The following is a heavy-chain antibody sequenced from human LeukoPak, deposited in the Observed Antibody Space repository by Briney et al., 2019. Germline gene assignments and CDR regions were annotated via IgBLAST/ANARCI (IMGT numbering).Heavy chain of an antibody. Sequence: GGSLRLSCAASGYTFSNYAMNWVRQSPGKGLEWVANIKPDGIDKYYVDSARGRFTVPRDNAKNSAFLQMTSLRAEDTAIYYCATISAQTFDIWGQGTLVSVSS. J-gene: IGHJ3*02. CDR1: GYTFSNYA. V-gene: IGHV3-7*01. CDR2: IKPDGIDK. D-gene: IGHD5-24*01. CDR3: ATISAQTFDI.